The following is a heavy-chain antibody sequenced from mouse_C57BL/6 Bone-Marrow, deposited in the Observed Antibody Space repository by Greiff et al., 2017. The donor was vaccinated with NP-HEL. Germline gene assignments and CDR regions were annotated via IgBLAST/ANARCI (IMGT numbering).Heavy chain of an antibody. Sequence: VQLQQPGAELVRPGSSVKLSCKASGYTFTSYWMHWVKQRPIQGLEWIGNIDPSDSATHYNQKFKDKATLTVDKSSSTAYMQLSSLTSEDSAVYYCARSRWLPWYFDVWGTGTTVTVSS. J-gene: IGHJ1*03. CDR1: GYTFTSYW. V-gene: IGHV1-52*01. D-gene: IGHD2-3*01. CDR2: IDPSDSAT. CDR3: ARSRWLPWYFDV.